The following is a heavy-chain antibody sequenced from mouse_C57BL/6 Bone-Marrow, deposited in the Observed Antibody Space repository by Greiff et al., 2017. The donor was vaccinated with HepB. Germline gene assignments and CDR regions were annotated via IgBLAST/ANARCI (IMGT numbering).Heavy chain of an antibody. CDR2: INPGSGGT. J-gene: IGHJ3*01. V-gene: IGHV1-54*01. CDR3: ARTHYSNYVAY. Sequence: VQLQQSGAELVRPGTSVKVSCKASGYAFTNYLIEWVKQRPGKGLEWIGVINPGSGGTNYNEKFKGKATLTADKSSSTAYRQLSSLTSEDSAVYFGARTHYSNYVAYWGQGTLGTVSA. CDR1: GYAFTNYL. D-gene: IGHD2-5*01.